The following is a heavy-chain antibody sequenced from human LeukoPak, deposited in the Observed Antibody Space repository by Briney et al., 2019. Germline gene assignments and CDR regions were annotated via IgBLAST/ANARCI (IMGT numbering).Heavy chain of an antibody. V-gene: IGHV3-53*01. Sequence: GGSLTLSCAASGFTVSNNYMTWVRQAPGKGLEWVSVVHSGGGTYYADSVEGRFTISRDYSKNTVFLQMNSLRAEDTAVYSCAKSFGGTYGHFDYWGRGTLVTASS. D-gene: IGHD3-10*01. CDR1: GFTVSNNY. CDR2: VHSGGGT. CDR3: AKSFGGTYGHFDY. J-gene: IGHJ4*02.